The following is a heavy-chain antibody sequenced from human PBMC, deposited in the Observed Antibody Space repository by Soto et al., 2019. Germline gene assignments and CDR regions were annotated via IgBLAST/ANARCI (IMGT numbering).Heavy chain of an antibody. J-gene: IGHJ4*02. D-gene: IGHD3-22*01. V-gene: IGHV3-23*01. Sequence: EVQLLESGGGLVQPGGSLRRSCAASGITISNYPMSWVRQAPGKGLDWVSGIRGSGDSTYYADSAKGRFSISKDISKNSLSLQLDSLGVEDTAVYFCVKDDGGYPSTAPHWGQGTLVTVSS. CDR3: VKDDGGYPSTAPH. CDR1: GITISNYP. CDR2: IRGSGDST.